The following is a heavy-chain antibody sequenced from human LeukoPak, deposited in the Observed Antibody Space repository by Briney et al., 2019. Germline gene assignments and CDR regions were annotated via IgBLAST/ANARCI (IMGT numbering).Heavy chain of an antibody. J-gene: IGHJ4*02. V-gene: IGHV3-74*01. CDR3: ARVGYCSGGSCPFYY. CDR2: ISGDGSGT. CDR1: GFTFSGYW. Sequence: GGSLRLSCAASGFTFSGYWMHWARQSPGKGLVWVSCISGDGSGTHYADSVKGRFTISRDNAKNSLYLQMNSLRAEDTAVYYCARVGYCSGGSCPFYYWGQGTLVTVSS. D-gene: IGHD2-15*01.